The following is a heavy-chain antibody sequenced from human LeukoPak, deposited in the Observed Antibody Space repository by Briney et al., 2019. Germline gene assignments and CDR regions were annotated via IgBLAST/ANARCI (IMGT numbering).Heavy chain of an antibody. CDR1: GFIFSSYW. CDR3: TRELGYSSGWRKNWFDP. D-gene: IGHD6-19*01. Sequence: GGSLRLSCAASGFIFSSYWMHWVRQTPGKGLVWVSRINSDGSSTTYADSVRGRFTISRDNAKNTLYLQMNSLRAEDTAVYYCTRELGYSSGWRKNWFDPWGQGTLVTVSS. V-gene: IGHV3-74*03. CDR2: INSDGSST. J-gene: IGHJ5*02.